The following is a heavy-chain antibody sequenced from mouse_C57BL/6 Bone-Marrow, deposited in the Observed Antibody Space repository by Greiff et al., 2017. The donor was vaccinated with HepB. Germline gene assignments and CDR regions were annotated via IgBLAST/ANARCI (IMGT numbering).Heavy chain of an antibody. CDR3: ARLEMGTGFDY. CDR2: IYPGDGDT. V-gene: IGHV1-82*01. D-gene: IGHD2-3*01. J-gene: IGHJ2*01. Sequence: VKLQQSGPELVKPGASVKISCKASGYAFSSSWMNWVKQRPGKGLEWIGRIYPGDGDTNYNGKFKGKATLTADKSSSTAYMQLSSLTSEDSAVYFCARLEMGTGFDYWGQGTTLTVSS. CDR1: GYAFSSSW.